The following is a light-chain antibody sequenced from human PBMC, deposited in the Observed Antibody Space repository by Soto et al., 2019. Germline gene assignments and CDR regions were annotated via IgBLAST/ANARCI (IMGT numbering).Light chain of an antibody. CDR1: QSVSSN. CDR3: HQYNEWPRGT. J-gene: IGKJ1*01. CDR2: GAS. V-gene: IGKV3-15*01. Sequence: EIVMTQSPATLSVSPGERATLSCRASQSVSSNLAWYQQKPGQAPRLLIYGASTRATGIPARFSGSGSGTEFTLTISSLQSEDFAVYYCHQYNEWPRGTFGPGTKVEI.